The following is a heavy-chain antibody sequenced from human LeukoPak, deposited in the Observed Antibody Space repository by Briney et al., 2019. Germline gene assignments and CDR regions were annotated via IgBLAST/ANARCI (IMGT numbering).Heavy chain of an antibody. V-gene: IGHV3-21*01. J-gene: IGHJ4*02. Sequence: GGSLRLSCAASGFTFSSYSMNWVRQAPGKGLEWVSSISSSSSYIYYADSVKGRFTISRDNAKNSLFLQMNSLRVEDTAIYYCAREMATIRADYWGRGTLVTVSS. D-gene: IGHD5-24*01. CDR1: GFTFSSYS. CDR3: AREMATIRADY. CDR2: ISSSSSYI.